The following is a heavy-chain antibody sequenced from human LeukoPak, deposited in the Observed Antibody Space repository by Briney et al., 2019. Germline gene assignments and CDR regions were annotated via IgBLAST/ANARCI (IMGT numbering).Heavy chain of an antibody. D-gene: IGHD6-19*01. V-gene: IGHV3-23*01. CDR3: ARDQDVAVAGFDY. J-gene: IGHJ4*02. CDR1: GFTFSNYA. Sequence: GGSLRLSCAASGFTFSNYAMSWVRQAPGKGLEWVSGISGSGGSTYYADSVKGRLTISRDNSKNTLYLQMNSLRAEDTAVYYCARDQDVAVAGFDYWGQGTLVTVSS. CDR2: ISGSGGST.